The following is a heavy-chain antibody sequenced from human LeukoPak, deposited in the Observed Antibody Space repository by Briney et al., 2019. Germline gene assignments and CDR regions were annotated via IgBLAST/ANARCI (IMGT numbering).Heavy chain of an antibody. V-gene: IGHV3-23*01. CDR1: GFTFSNYA. D-gene: IGHD6-19*01. Sequence: PGGSLRLSCAASGFTFSNYAMSSVREAPGKGLEWGSGMSGSGGSTYYPDSVKGRFTISRHNSKNTLYLQMNSLRAEDTAVYYCAKDRYDSGWYYFGYWGQGTLVTVSS. J-gene: IGHJ4*02. CDR2: MSGSGGST. CDR3: AKDRYDSGWYYFGY.